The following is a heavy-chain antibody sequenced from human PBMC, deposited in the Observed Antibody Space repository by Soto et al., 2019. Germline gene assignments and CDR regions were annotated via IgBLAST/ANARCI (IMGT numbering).Heavy chain of an antibody. Sequence: SETLSLTCTVYGGSISSSSYYWGWIRQPPGKGLEWIGSIYYSGSTYYNPSLKSRVTISVDTSKNQFSLKLSSVTAADTAVYYCARGGGSYFYYYYYGMDVWGQGTTVTVSS. CDR1: GGSISSSSYY. J-gene: IGHJ6*02. D-gene: IGHD1-26*01. CDR2: IYYSGST. CDR3: ARGGGSYFYYYYYGMDV. V-gene: IGHV4-39*01.